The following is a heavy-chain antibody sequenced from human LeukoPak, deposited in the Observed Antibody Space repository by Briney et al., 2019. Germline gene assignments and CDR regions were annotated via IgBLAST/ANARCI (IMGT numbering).Heavy chain of an antibody. J-gene: IGHJ4*02. D-gene: IGHD6-13*01. CDR2: SYYSGST. CDR3: ARHTNIAALSSLNY. V-gene: IGHV4-59*08. Sequence: SETLSVTCTVSGGSINSYYWSWIRQTPGKGLEWIGDSYYSGSTNYNPSLKSRVTISVDTSKNQFSLKLSSVTAADTAVYYCARHTNIAALSSLNYWGPVTLVTVSS. CDR1: GGSINSYY.